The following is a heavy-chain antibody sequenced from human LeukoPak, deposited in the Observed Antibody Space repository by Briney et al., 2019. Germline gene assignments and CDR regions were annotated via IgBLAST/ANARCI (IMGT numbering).Heavy chain of an antibody. CDR3: AKTYSNSWYFDY. D-gene: IGHD6-13*01. Sequence: GGSLRLSCAASGFTFSAYGMHWVRQAPGKGLEWVAFTRSDGSDKQYGDSVKGRFTISRDNSKNTLFLQMNSLRAEDTAVYYCAKTYSNSWYFDYWGQGTLVTVSS. V-gene: IGHV3-30*02. CDR2: TRSDGSDK. CDR1: GFTFSAYG. J-gene: IGHJ4*02.